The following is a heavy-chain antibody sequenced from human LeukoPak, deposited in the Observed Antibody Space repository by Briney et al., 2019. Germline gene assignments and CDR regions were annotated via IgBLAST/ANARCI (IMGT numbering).Heavy chain of an antibody. V-gene: IGHV3-21*01. J-gene: IGHJ4*02. Sequence: GGSLRLSCAASGFTFSSYSMNWVRQAPGKGLEWVSSISSSSSYIYYADSVKGRFTISRDNAKNSLYLQMNSLRAEATAVYYCARDWDSSGWYIDYFDYWGQGTLVTVSS. CDR1: GFTFSSYS. CDR3: ARDWDSSGWYIDYFDY. CDR2: ISSSSSYI. D-gene: IGHD6-19*01.